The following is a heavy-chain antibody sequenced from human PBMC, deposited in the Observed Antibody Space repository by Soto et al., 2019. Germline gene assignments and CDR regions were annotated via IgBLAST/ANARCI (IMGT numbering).Heavy chain of an antibody. CDR1: GGTFSSYA. D-gene: IGHD5-12*01. CDR3: AGSGYDLGLCDY. J-gene: IGHJ4*02. V-gene: IGHV1-69*13. Sequence: AASVKVSCKASGGTFSSYAISWVRQAPGQGLEWMGGIIPIFGTANYAQKFQGRVTITADESTSTAYMELSSLRSEDTAVYYCAGSGYDLGLCDYWGQGTLVTVSS. CDR2: IIPIFGTA.